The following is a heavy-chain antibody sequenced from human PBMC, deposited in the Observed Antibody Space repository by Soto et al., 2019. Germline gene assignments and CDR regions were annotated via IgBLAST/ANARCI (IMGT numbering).Heavy chain of an antibody. J-gene: IGHJ4*02. D-gene: IGHD4-17*01. CDR3: ARDPPGDYSFDY. Sequence: ASVKVSCKASGYTFTSYGISWVRQAPGQGLEWMGWISAYNGNTNYAQKPQGRVTMTTDTSTSTAYMELRSLRSDDTAVYYCARDPPGDYSFDYWGQGTLVTVSS. V-gene: IGHV1-18*01. CDR1: GYTFTSYG. CDR2: ISAYNGNT.